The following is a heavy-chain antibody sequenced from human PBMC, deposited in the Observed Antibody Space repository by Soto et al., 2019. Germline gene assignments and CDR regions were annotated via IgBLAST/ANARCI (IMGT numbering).Heavy chain of an antibody. D-gene: IGHD2-15*01. J-gene: IGHJ5*02. V-gene: IGHV4-34*01. CDR2: INHSGST. CDR3: GRENLGYCSGGSCYAGWFDP. Sequence: SETLSLTCAVYGGSFSGYYWSWIRQPPGKGLEWIGEINHSGSTNYNPSLKSRVTISVDTSKNQFSLKLSSVTAADTAVYYCGRENLGYCSGGSCYAGWFDPWGQGTLVTVSS. CDR1: GGSFSGYY.